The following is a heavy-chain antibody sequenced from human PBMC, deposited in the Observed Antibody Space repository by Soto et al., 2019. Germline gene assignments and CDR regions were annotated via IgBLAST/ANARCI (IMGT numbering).Heavy chain of an antibody. CDR1: GDSVSSNSAG. CDR3: ARGEQYSGRIFDY. V-gene: IGHV6-1*01. J-gene: IGHJ4*01. CDR2: TYYRSKWYY. Sequence: SQTLSLTCAITGDSVSSNSAGWSWVRQSPSRGLEWLGRTYYRSKWYYEYAVSVGGRITINPDTSKNRYSLQLNSVTPEDTAVYFCARGEQYSGRIFDYWGQGTLVTVSS. D-gene: IGHD1-26*01.